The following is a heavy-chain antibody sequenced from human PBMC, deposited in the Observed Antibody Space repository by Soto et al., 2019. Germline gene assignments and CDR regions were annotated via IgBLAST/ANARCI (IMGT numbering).Heavy chain of an antibody. D-gene: IGHD3-22*01. V-gene: IGHV4-59*01. Sequence: SETLSLTCTVSGGSISSYYWSWIRQPPGKGLEWIGYIYYSGSTNYNPSLKSRVTISVDTSKNQFSLKLSSVTAAVTAVYYCARDSYDSSGFDYWGQGTLVTVSS. CDR3: ARDSYDSSGFDY. CDR1: GGSISSYY. J-gene: IGHJ4*02. CDR2: IYYSGST.